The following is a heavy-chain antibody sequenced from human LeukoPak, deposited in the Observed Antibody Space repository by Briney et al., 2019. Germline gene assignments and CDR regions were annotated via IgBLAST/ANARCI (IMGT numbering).Heavy chain of an antibody. Sequence: SGGSLRLSCAASGFTFSSYGIHWVRQAPGQGLEWVAVISYDGSNKYYADSVKGRFTISRDNSKNTLYLQMNSPRAGDTAVYYCARAPGERENWGQGTLVTVCS. CDR3: ARAPGEREN. J-gene: IGHJ4*02. D-gene: IGHD5-24*01. CDR1: GFTFSSYG. V-gene: IGHV3-30*03. CDR2: ISYDGSNK.